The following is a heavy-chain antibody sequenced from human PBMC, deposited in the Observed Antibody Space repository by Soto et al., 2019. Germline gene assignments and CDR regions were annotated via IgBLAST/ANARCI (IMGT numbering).Heavy chain of an antibody. CDR3: ARDWERYCSGGSCYGDY. CDR1: GYTFTSYG. Sequence: AASVKVSFKASGYTFTSYGISWVRQAPGQGLEWMGWISAYNGNTNYAQKLQGRVTMTTDTSTSTAYMELRSLRSDDTAVYYCARDWERYCSGGSCYGDYWGQGTLVTVSS. CDR2: ISAYNGNT. D-gene: IGHD2-15*01. J-gene: IGHJ4*02. V-gene: IGHV1-18*01.